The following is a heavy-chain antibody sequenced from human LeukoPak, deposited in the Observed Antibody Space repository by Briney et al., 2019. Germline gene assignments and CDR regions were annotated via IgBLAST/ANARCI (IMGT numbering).Heavy chain of an antibody. CDR2: IYYSGST. Sequence: PSETLSLTCTVSGGSIGSYYWSWIRQPPGKGLEWIGYIYYSGSTNYNPSLKSRVTISVDTSKNQFSLKLSSVTAADTAVYYCARGRYSSSWYYFDYWGQGTLVTVSS. V-gene: IGHV4-59*01. J-gene: IGHJ4*02. D-gene: IGHD6-13*01. CDR3: ARGRYSSSWYYFDY. CDR1: GGSIGSYY.